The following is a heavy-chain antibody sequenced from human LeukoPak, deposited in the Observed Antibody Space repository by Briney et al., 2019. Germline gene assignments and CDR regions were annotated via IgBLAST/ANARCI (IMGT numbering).Heavy chain of an antibody. CDR1: GFTFSTYG. D-gene: IGHD1-26*01. CDR2: ISGNTGAI. Sequence: GGSLRLSCVASGFTFSTYGMAWVRQPPGRGLEWVSAISGNTGAIYYSDSVRGRFTISRDDSKNTLYLQMSSLRVEDTAIYYCANLPIVGAADYWGQGTLVTVSS. CDR3: ANLPIVGAADY. V-gene: IGHV3-23*01. J-gene: IGHJ4*02.